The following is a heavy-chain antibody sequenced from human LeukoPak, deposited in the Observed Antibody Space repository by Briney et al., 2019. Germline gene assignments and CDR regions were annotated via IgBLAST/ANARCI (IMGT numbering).Heavy chain of an antibody. CDR3: VGGGGPSYKYNAFDI. Sequence: GGSLRLSCTVSGFTFSIFEMNWVRHAPGKGLEGVAYITNSGSTIDYADSVKGRFTISRDNARNSLYLQMSSLRAEDTAVYYCVGGGGPSYKYNAFDIWGQGTMVTVSS. V-gene: IGHV3-48*03. CDR2: ITNSGSTI. D-gene: IGHD2-15*01. CDR1: GFTFSIFE. J-gene: IGHJ3*02.